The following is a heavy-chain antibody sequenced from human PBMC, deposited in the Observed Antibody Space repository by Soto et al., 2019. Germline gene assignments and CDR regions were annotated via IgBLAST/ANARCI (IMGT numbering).Heavy chain of an antibody. D-gene: IGHD3-10*01. CDR2: VYSGGDT. V-gene: IGHV3-53*02. CDR1: GFVVSNVY. J-gene: IGHJ2*01. Sequence: EVQLVETGGALVQPGGSLRLSCAVSGFVVSNVYMSWVRQAPGERLEWISVVYSGGDTYYADSVKGRFTISRDNSKNTVYLQMSRLRPDDTAVYYCALTTSWFDWYFDLWGRGTLGTVSS. CDR3: ALTTSWFDWYFDL.